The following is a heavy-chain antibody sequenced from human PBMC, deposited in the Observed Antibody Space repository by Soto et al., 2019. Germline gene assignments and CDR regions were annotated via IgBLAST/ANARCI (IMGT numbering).Heavy chain of an antibody. J-gene: IGHJ4*02. V-gene: IGHV3-23*01. D-gene: IGHD3-3*01. Sequence: EVLLLESGGGLEQPGGSLGLSCAASGFTFNTYTMSWVRQAPGKGLEWVSGILADGTTYYADSVKGRFTISRDNSKYTLYLQINSLRSEDTAMYYCAKDRQPDGFWPFDHWGQGTLITVSS. CDR3: AKDRQPDGFWPFDH. CDR2: ILADGTT. CDR1: GFTFNTYT.